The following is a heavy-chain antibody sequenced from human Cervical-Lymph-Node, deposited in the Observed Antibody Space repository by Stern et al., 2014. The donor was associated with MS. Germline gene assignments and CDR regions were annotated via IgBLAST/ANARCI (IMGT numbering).Heavy chain of an antibody. CDR3: TRALRIADRPSPGGHWFDP. J-gene: IGHJ5*02. CDR1: GYIFTDYY. V-gene: IGHV1-2*02. Sequence: QVQLVQSGAEVEKPGASVKVSCKASGYIFTDYYLHWVRQAPGQGLEWMGRINPKSGGTSYAQSFQGRVTLTRDTSITTAYMDSSRLTSDDTAVYYCTRALRIADRPSPGGHWFDPWGQGTLVIVSS. D-gene: IGHD6-6*01. CDR2: INPKSGGT.